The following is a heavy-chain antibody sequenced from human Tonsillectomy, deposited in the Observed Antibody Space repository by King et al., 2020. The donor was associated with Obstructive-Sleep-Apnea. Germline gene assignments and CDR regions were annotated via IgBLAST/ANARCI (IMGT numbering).Heavy chain of an antibody. Sequence: QLVQSGAEVKKPGSSVKVSCKASGGTFNSHAISWVRQAPGQGLEWMGGIIPLLGIPNYAQKFQGRVTITADKSTNTAYMELSSLRSEDTAMYYCAARTGEFRRYYSKFDYWGQGTLVTVSS. J-gene: IGHJ4*02. CDR2: IIPLLGIP. D-gene: IGHD3-22*01. CDR1: GGTFNSHA. V-gene: IGHV1-69*10. CDR3: AARTGEFRRYYSKFDY.